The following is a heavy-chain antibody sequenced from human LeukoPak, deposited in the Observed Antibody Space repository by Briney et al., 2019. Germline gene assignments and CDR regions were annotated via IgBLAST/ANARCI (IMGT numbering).Heavy chain of an antibody. Sequence: IPSETLSLTCTVSGGSISSGSYYWSWIRQPAGKGLEWIGRIYTSGSTNYNPSLKNRVTISVDTSKSQFSLKLKSVTTADTALYYCARGGEGELHGPIDSWGQGTLVTVSS. CDR2: IYTSGST. CDR3: ARGGEGELHGPIDS. D-gene: IGHD1-7*01. V-gene: IGHV4-61*02. CDR1: GGSISSGSYY. J-gene: IGHJ4*02.